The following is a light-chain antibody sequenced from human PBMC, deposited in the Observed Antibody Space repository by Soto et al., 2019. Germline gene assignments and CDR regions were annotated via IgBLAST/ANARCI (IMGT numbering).Light chain of an antibody. J-gene: IGKJ3*01. CDR2: GAS. CDR3: HQYKSSPFT. V-gene: IGKV3-20*01. Sequence: EIVLTQSPGTLSLSAGERATLSCRASQSVSSNYLAWFQQKPGQAPRLLIYGASSRATGIPDRFSGSGSGTDFTLTISRLEPEDFAVYYCHQYKSSPFTFGPGTKVDIK. CDR1: QSVSSNY.